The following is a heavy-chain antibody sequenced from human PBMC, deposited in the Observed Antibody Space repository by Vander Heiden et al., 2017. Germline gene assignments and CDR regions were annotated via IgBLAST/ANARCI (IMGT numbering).Heavy chain of an antibody. CDR1: GGSISSSSYY. CDR3: AGAPLRFLDVLAFDI. J-gene: IGHJ3*02. V-gene: IGHV4-39*01. CDR2: IYYSGST. Sequence: QLQLQESGPGLVKPSETLSLTCTVSGGSISSSSYYWGWIRQPPGKGLEWIGSIYYSGSTYYNPSLKSRVTISVDTSKNQFSLKLSSVTAADTAVYYCAGAPLRFLDVLAFDIWGQGTMVTVSS. D-gene: IGHD3-3*01.